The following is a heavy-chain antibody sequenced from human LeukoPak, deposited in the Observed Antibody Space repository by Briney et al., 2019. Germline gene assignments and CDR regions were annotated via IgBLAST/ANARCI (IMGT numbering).Heavy chain of an antibody. Sequence: GGSLRLSCAASGFTFSSYGMHWVRQAPGKGLEWVANIKQDGSEKYYVDSVKGRFTIFRDNAKNSLYLQMNSLRADDTAVYYCARDRSYYGSGQNWFDPWGQGTLVTVSS. V-gene: IGHV3-7*01. CDR1: GFTFSSYG. CDR3: ARDRSYYGSGQNWFDP. J-gene: IGHJ5*02. CDR2: IKQDGSEK. D-gene: IGHD3-10*01.